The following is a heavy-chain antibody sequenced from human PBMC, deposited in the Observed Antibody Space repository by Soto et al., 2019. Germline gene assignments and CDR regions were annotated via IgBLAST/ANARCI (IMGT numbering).Heavy chain of an antibody. J-gene: IGHJ4*02. CDR2: IKSKGDGGTT. CDR3: TPDTSAANIFDY. Sequence: PGGSLRLSCAASGFTFNSAWMNWVRHAPGKGLEWVGRIKSKGDGGTTDYAAPVKGRFTISRDDSKNTLYPQMNSLKTEDTAVYFCTPDTSAANIFDYWGQGTLVTVSS. D-gene: IGHD2-15*01. CDR1: GFTFNSAW. V-gene: IGHV3-15*01.